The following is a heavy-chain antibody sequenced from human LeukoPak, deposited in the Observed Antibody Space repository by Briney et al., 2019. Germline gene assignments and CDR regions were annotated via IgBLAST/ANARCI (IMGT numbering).Heavy chain of an antibody. Sequence: ASVKVSCKTSDFKDYYMNWVRQAPGQGLEWLGWINPKIGDTDYAQKFQGRVTITRDTSISTAYMELSGLKPDDTAIYFCASGYSGYDLNYWGQGTQVTVSS. V-gene: IGHV1-2*02. J-gene: IGHJ4*02. CDR3: ASGYSGYDLNY. CDR1: DFKDYY. D-gene: IGHD5-12*01. CDR2: INPKIGDT.